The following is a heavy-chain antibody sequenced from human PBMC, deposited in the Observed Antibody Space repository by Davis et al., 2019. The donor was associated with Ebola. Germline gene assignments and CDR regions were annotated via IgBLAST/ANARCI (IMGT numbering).Heavy chain of an antibody. J-gene: IGHJ4*02. CDR1: GYAFSNYG. D-gene: IGHD2-15*01. CDR3: AREERGEVVVIDY. V-gene: IGHV1-18*01. CDR2: ISGYDGHT. Sequence: ASVKVSCKVSGYAFSNYGISWVRQAPGQGLEWMGWISGYDGHTNYAQKFQGRVTVTTDTSTSTAYMELKSLRSDDTAVYYCAREERGEVVVIDYWGQGTLVTVSS.